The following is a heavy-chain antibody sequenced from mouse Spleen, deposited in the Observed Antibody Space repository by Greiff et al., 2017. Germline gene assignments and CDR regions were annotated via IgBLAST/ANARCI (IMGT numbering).Heavy chain of an antibody. D-gene: IGHD6-1*01. J-gene: IGHJ1*01. CDR1: GYSITSGYY. CDR3: ARDPLWYFDV. CDR2: ISYDGSN. V-gene: IGHV3-6*01. Sequence: DVQLQESGPGFVKPSQSLSLTCSVTGYSITSGYYWNWIRQFPGNKLEWMGYISYDGSNNYNPSLKNRISITRDTSKNQFFLKLNSVTTEDTATYYCARDPLWYFDVWGAGTTVTVSS.